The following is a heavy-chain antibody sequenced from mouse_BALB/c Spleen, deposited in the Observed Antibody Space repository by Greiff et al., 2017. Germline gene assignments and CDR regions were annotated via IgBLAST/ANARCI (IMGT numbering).Heavy chain of an antibody. CDR3: ARRGYPDPDY. CDR2: INPSTGYT. CDR1: GYTFTSYW. J-gene: IGHJ4*01. V-gene: IGHV1-7*01. D-gene: IGHD2-2*01. Sequence: VKLMESGAELAKPGASVKMSCKASGYTFTSYWMHWVKQRPGQGLEWIGYINPSTGYTEYNQKFKDKATLTADKSSSTAYMQLSSLTSEDSAVYYCARRGYPDPDYWGQGTSVTVSS.